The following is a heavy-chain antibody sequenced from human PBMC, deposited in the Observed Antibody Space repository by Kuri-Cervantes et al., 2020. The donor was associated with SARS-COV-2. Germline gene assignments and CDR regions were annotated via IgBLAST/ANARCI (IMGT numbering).Heavy chain of an antibody. D-gene: IGHD3-10*01. CDR3: TTVRYGELLQYYFDY. Sequence: GESLKISCAASGFTFSNAWMSWVRPAPGKGLEWVGRIKSKTDGGTTDYAAPVKARFTISRDDSKNTLYLQMNSLKTEDTVVYYCTTVRYGELLQYYFDYWGQGTLVTVSS. J-gene: IGHJ4*02. V-gene: IGHV3-15*01. CDR2: IKSKTDGGTT. CDR1: GFTFSNAW.